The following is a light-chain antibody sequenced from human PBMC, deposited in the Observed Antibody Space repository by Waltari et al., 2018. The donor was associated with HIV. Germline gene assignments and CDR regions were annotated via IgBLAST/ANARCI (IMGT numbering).Light chain of an antibody. CDR1: SSDVGDYDY. CDR2: DVS. Sequence: QSALTQPRSVSGSPGQSVSISCTGTSSDVGDYDYVSWYQQHPGKAPKLMIFDVSKRPSGVPDRFSGSKSDNTASLTISGLQAEDEADYYCCSYAGSDTFVLFGGGTKLTIL. CDR3: CSYAGSDTFVL. V-gene: IGLV2-11*01. J-gene: IGLJ2*01.